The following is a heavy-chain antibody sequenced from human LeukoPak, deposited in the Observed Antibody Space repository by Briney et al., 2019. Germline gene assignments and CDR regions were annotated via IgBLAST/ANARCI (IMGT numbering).Heavy chain of an antibody. V-gene: IGHV1-2*02. CDR1: GYTFTGYY. CDR3: ARGVAAAGTGDAFDI. CDR2: INPNSGGT. J-gene: IGHJ3*02. D-gene: IGHD6-13*01. Sequence: ASVKVSCKASGYTFTGYYMHWVRQAPGQGLEWMGWINPNSGGTNYAQKFQGRVTMTRETSISTAYMELRRLRSDDTAVYYCARGVAAAGTGDAFDIWGQGTMVTVSS.